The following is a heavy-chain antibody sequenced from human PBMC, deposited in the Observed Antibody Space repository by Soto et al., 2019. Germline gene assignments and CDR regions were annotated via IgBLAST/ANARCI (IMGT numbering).Heavy chain of an antibody. CDR2: IGTAGDT. V-gene: IGHV3-13*01. CDR3: ARGGSSGWYRNYYGMDV. D-gene: IGHD6-19*01. Sequence: EVQLVESGGGLVQPGGSLRLSCAASGFTFSSYDMHWVRQATGKGLEWVSAIGTAGDTYYPGSVKGRFTISRENAKIALYLQMNGLRAGDTAVYYCARGGSSGWYRNYYGMDVWGQGTTVTVSS. J-gene: IGHJ6*02. CDR1: GFTFSSYD.